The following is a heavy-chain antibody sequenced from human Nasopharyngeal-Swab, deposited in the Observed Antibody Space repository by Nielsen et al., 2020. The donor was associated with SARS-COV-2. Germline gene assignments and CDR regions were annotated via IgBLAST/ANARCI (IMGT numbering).Heavy chain of an antibody. CDR2: ISSSSSYI. J-gene: IGHJ6*02. Sequence: GESLKISCAASGFTFSSYSMNWVRQAPGKGLEWVSSISSSSSYIYYADSVKGRFTISRDNSKNTLYLQMNSLRAEDTAVYYCAKAPRGGYYDYYYGMDVWGQGTTVTVSS. V-gene: IGHV3-21*04. CDR1: GFTFSSYS. D-gene: IGHD3-3*01. CDR3: AKAPRGGYYDYYYGMDV.